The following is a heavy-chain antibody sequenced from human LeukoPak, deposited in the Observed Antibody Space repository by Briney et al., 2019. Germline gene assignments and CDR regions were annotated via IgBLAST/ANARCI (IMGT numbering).Heavy chain of an antibody. CDR1: GGSISSSSYY. J-gene: IGHJ4*02. D-gene: IGHD1-26*01. CDR3: ARPSSGSYYGSDY. Sequence: SETLSLTCTVSGGSISSSSYYWGWIRQPPGKGLEWIGSIYYSGSTYYNPSLKSRVTISVDTSKNQFSLKLSSVTAADTAVYYCARPSSGSYYGSDYRGQGTLVTVSS. V-gene: IGHV4-39*01. CDR2: IYYSGST.